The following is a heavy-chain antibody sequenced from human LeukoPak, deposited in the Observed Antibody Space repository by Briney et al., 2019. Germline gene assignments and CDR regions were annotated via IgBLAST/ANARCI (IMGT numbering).Heavy chain of an antibody. CDR3: ARAYYYGSGSYGLDY. CDR2: IYSSGST. Sequence: PSETLSLTCTVSGGSISSYYWNWIRQSPGKGLEWIGYIYSSGSTNYNPSLKSRVTISVDTSKNQFSLKLTSVTAADTAVYYCARAYYYGSGSYGLDYWGQGTLVTVSS. D-gene: IGHD3-10*01. CDR1: GGSISSYY. J-gene: IGHJ4*02. V-gene: IGHV4-59*01.